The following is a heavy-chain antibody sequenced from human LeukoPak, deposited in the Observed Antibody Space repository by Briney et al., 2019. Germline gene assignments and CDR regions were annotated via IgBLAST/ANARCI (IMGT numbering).Heavy chain of an antibody. CDR1: GGSISSHY. D-gene: IGHD3-22*01. CDR3: ASYIYDSSGKFDY. V-gene: IGHV4-59*11. Sequence: SETLSLTCTASGGSISSHYWSWIRQPPGKGLEWIGYIYYSGSTNYNPSLKSRVTISVDTSKNQFSLNLSSVTAADTAVYYCASYIYDSSGKFDYWGQGTLVTVSS. CDR2: IYYSGST. J-gene: IGHJ4*02.